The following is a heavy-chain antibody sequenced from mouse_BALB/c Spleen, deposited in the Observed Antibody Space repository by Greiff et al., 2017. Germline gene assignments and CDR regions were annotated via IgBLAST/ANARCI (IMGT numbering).Heavy chain of an antibody. CDR3: ARCYGRGYWFAY. CDR2: IDPANGNT. D-gene: IGHD1-1*01. V-gene: IGHV14-3*02. Sequence: VQLQQSGAELVKPGASVKLSCTASGFNIKDTYMNWVKQRPEQGLEWIGRIDPANGNTKYDPKFQGKATITADTSSNTAYLQLSSLTSEDTAVYYCARCYGRGYWFAYWGQGTLVTVSA. CDR1: GFNIKDTY. J-gene: IGHJ3*01.